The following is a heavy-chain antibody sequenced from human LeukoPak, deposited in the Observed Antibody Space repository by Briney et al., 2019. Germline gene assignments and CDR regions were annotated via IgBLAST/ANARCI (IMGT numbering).Heavy chain of an antibody. J-gene: IGHJ4*02. D-gene: IGHD3-22*01. Sequence: SETLSLTCTVSGGSISSGSYYWSWIRQPAGKGLEWIGRIYTSGSTNYNPSLKSRVTMSVDTSKNQFSLKLSSVTAADTAVYYCARATSPYYDSSGYLDYWGQGTLVTVSS. CDR1: GGSISSGSYY. V-gene: IGHV4-61*02. CDR3: ARATSPYYDSSGYLDY. CDR2: IYTSGST.